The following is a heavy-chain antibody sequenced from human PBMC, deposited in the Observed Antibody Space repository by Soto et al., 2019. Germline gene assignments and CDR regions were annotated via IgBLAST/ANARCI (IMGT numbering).Heavy chain of an antibody. CDR3: ARGGSSGYYCGSFDP. J-gene: IGHJ5*02. Sequence: SVKVSCKASGGTFSSYAISWVRQAPGQGLEWMGGIIPIFGTANYAQKFQGRVTITADESTSTAYMELSSLRSEDTAVYYCARGGSSGYYCGSFDPWGQGTLVTVSS. V-gene: IGHV1-69*13. D-gene: IGHD3-22*01. CDR1: GGTFSSYA. CDR2: IIPIFGTA.